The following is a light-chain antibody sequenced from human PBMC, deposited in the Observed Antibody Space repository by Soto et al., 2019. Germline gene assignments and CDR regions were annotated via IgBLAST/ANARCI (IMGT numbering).Light chain of an antibody. J-gene: IGKJ1*01. CDR1: QSVYSN. CDR3: QQYNSWPRT. CDR2: GAS. V-gene: IGKV3-15*01. Sequence: EIVMTQSPATLSVSPGERATLSCRASQSVYSNLAWYQQKPGQAPRLLIYGASSRASRIPVRFSGSGSGTSFTLTISSLQSADFAVYYCQQYNSWPRTFGQGTKVEIK.